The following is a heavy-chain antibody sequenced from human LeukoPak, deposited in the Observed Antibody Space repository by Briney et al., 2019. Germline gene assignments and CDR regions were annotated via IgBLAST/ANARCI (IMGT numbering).Heavy chain of an antibody. V-gene: IGHV4-38-2*01. J-gene: IGHJ3*01. CDR2: IYHSGST. CDR3: ASSDSGEWFHDAFDL. D-gene: IGHD3-3*01. CDR1: GYSISSGYY. Sequence: PSETLSLTCGVSGYSISSGYYWGWIRQPPGKGLEWIGSIYHSGSTYYNPSLKSRVTISVDTSKNQFSLKLRSVTAADTALYYCASSDSGEWFHDAFDLWGQVTRVTVSS.